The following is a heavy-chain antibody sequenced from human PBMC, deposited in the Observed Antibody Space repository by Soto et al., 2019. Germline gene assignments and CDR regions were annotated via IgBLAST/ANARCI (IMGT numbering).Heavy chain of an antibody. CDR3: AKDQRLFYDILTGYSDNYFDY. V-gene: IGHV3-23*01. D-gene: IGHD3-9*01. J-gene: IGHJ4*02. CDR1: GFTFSSYA. CDR2: ISGSGGST. Sequence: GGSLRLSCAASGFTFSSYAMSWVRQAPGKGLEWVSAISGSGGSTYYADSVKGRFTISRDNSKNTLYLQMNSLRAEDTAVYYCAKDQRLFYDILTGYSDNYFDYWGQGTLVTVSS.